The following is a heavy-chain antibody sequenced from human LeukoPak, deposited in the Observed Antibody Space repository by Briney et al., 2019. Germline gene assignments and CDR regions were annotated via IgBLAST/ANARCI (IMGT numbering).Heavy chain of an antibody. CDR1: GGTFSSYA. Sequence: ASVKVSSKASGGTFSSYAISWVRQAPGQGLEWMGGIIPIFGTANYAQKFQGRVTITADESTSTAYMELSSLRSEDAAVYYCARETTGTTVYWGQGTLVTVSS. D-gene: IGHD1-1*01. CDR3: ARETTGTTVY. J-gene: IGHJ4*02. CDR2: IIPIFGTA. V-gene: IGHV1-69*13.